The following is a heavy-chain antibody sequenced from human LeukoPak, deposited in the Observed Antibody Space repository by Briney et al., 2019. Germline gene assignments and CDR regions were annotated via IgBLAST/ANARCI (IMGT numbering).Heavy chain of an antibody. CDR3: ARVLLSGSYSFNY. D-gene: IGHD1-26*01. CDR1: GGSISSSSYY. V-gene: IGHV4-39*01. J-gene: IGHJ4*02. CDR2: IYYSGST. Sequence: PSETLSLTCTVSGGSISSSSYYWGLIRQPPGKGLEWIGSIYYSGSTYYNPSLKSRVTISVDTSKNQFSLKLSSVTAADTAVYYCARVLLSGSYSFNYWGQGTLVTVSS.